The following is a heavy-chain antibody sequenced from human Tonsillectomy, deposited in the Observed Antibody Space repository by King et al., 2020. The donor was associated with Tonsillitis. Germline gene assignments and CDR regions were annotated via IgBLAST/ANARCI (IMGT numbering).Heavy chain of an antibody. CDR2: ISDDGNNK. D-gene: IGHD4-17*01. V-gene: IGHV3-30*04. J-gene: IGHJ3*02. CDR1: GFTFSSFA. CDR3: ARVRESDYVPDSFDI. Sequence: VQLVESGGGVVQPGRSLKLSCAASGFTFSSFAIHWLRQAPGKGLEWVAVISDDGNNKYYADSVKGRFTISRDNSKNTLYLRLNSLRAEDTAVYFCARVRESDYVPDSFDIWGQGTMVSVSS.